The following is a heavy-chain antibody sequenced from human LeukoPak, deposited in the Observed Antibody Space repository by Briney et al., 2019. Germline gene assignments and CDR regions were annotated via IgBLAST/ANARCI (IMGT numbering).Heavy chain of an antibody. D-gene: IGHD3-10*01. CDR3: ARDFFFGDFDAFDI. J-gene: IGHJ3*02. CDR2: ISSNGGST. Sequence: PGGSLRLSCAASGFTFSSYAMHWVRQAPGKGLEYVSAISSNGGSTYYANSVKGRFTISRDNSKNTLYLQMNSLRAEDTAVYYCARDFFFGDFDAFDIWGQGTMVTVSS. CDR1: GFTFSSYA. V-gene: IGHV3-64*01.